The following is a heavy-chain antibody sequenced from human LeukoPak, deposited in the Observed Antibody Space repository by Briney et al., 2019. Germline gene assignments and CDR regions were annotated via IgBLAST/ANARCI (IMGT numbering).Heavy chain of an antibody. D-gene: IGHD2-2*01. CDR1: GGSISSSNW. Sequence: KPSETLSLTCAVSGGSISSSNWWSWVRQPPGKGLEWIGEIYHSGSTNYNPSLKSRVTISVDKSKNQFSLKLSSVTAADTAVYYCARFGPTIDYCSSTSCYGYWGQGTLVTVSS. J-gene: IGHJ4*02. CDR3: ARFGPTIDYCSSTSCYGY. V-gene: IGHV4-4*02. CDR2: IYHSGST.